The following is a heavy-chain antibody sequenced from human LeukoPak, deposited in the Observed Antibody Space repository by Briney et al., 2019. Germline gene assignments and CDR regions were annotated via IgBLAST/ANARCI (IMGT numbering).Heavy chain of an antibody. CDR2: IHSSGST. D-gene: IGHD3-10*01. V-gene: IGHV4-59*02. Sequence: SETLSLTCTVFGGSVNGYYWSWTRQPPGKGLEWMAYIHSSGSTNYNPSLKSRLIASVDTSKNQFSLNVRSVTAADTAVYYCAKVASGGAKFDYWGQGTLVTVSS. J-gene: IGHJ4*02. CDR3: AKVASGGAKFDY. CDR1: GGSVNGYY.